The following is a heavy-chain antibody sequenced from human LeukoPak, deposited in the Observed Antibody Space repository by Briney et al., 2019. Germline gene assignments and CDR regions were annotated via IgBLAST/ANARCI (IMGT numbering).Heavy chain of an antibody. V-gene: IGHV3-21*01. CDR2: ISGDSKYI. D-gene: IGHD2-2*03. CDR1: GFTFSRYT. J-gene: IGHJ4*02. Sequence: GGSLRLSCAGSGFTFSRYTFNWVRQAPGRGLEWVSAISGDSKYIYYTDSVKGRFTISRDNARNSVYLQMNSLGVEDTAVYYRARAPDVSVGYCSSASCQADYWGQGTLVTVSS. CDR3: ARAPDVSVGYCSSASCQADY.